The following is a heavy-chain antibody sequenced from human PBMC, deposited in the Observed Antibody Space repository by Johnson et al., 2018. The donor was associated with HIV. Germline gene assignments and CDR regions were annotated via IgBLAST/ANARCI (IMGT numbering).Heavy chain of an antibody. V-gene: IGHV3-15*01. CDR3: SVYFGTAFDF. CDR2: IKPKTEGGTT. CDR1: GFTFSNAW. J-gene: IGHJ3*01. D-gene: IGHD6-25*01. Sequence: VQLVESGGGLVKPGGSLRLSCAASGFTFSNAWMSWVRQAPGKGLEWVGRIKPKTEGGTTDYAASVKGRFTISRDDSKNTLYLQMNSLKTEDTAVYYCSVYFGTAFDFWGQGTMVTVSS.